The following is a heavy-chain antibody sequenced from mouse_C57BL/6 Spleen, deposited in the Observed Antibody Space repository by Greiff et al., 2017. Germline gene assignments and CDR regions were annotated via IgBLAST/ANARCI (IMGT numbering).Heavy chain of an antibody. V-gene: IGHV1-50*01. CDR3: ARRGIFYYGSNYYAMDY. CDR2: IDPSDSYT. CDR1: GYTFTSYW. D-gene: IGHD1-1*01. J-gene: IGHJ4*01. Sequence: QVQLQQPGAELVKPGASVKLSCKASGYTFTSYWMQWVKQRPGQGLEWIGEIDPSDSYTNYNQKFKGKATLTVDTSSSTAYMQLSSLTSEDSAVYYCARRGIFYYGSNYYAMDYWGQGTSVTVSS.